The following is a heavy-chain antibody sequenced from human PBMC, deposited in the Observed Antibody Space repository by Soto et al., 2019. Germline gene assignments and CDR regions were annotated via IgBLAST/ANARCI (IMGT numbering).Heavy chain of an antibody. D-gene: IGHD3-16*02. CDR1: GGSVSSGSYY. CDR3: ARAPIQLRLGELSY. CDR2: IYYSGST. V-gene: IGHV4-61*01. Sequence: SETLSLTCTVSGGSVSSGSYYWSWIRQPPGKGLEWIGYIYYSGSTNYNPSLKSRVTISVDTSKNQFSLKLSSVTAADTAVYYCARAPIQLRLGELSYWGQGTLVTVSS. J-gene: IGHJ4*02.